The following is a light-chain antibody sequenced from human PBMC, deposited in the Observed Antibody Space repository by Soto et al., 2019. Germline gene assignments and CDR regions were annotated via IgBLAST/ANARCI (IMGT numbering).Light chain of an antibody. V-gene: IGLV6-57*04. Sequence: NFMLTQPHSVSESPGKTVIISCTRSSGSIANNYVQWYQQRPGSAPTTVIYEDNQRPSGVSDRFSGSIDTSSNSASLTISGLKTEDEADYYCQSYDSSNQVFGGGTKLTVL. CDR3: QSYDSSNQV. J-gene: IGLJ2*01. CDR2: EDN. CDR1: SGSIANNY.